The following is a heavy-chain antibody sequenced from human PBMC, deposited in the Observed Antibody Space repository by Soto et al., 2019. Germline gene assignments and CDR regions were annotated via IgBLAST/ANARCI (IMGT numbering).Heavy chain of an antibody. CDR1: GGSFSGYY. Sequence: SETLSLTCAVYGGSFSGYYWSWIRQPPGKGLEWIGEINHSGSTNYNPSLKSRVTISVDTSKNQFSLKLSSVTAADTAVYYCARGPKGVINIRSYFDYWGQGTLVTVSS. CDR2: INHSGST. CDR3: ARGPKGVINIRSYFDY. J-gene: IGHJ4*02. V-gene: IGHV4-34*01. D-gene: IGHD3-16*02.